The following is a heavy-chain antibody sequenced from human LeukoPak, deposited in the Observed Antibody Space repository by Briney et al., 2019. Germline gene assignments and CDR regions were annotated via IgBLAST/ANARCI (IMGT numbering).Heavy chain of an antibody. V-gene: IGHV3-74*01. J-gene: IGHJ3*02. Sequence: GGSLRLSCAASGFTFSTYWMHWVRQAPGKGLVWVSRINRDGSSTSYADSVKGRFTISRDNAKNTLYLQMNSLRAEDTAVYYCARDRETYYDVLTGYYTLGDAFDIWGQGTMVTVSS. D-gene: IGHD3-9*01. CDR1: GFTFSTYW. CDR2: INRDGSST. CDR3: ARDRETYYDVLTGYYTLGDAFDI.